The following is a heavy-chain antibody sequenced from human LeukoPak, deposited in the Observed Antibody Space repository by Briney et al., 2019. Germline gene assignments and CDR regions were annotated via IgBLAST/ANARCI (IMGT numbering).Heavy chain of an antibody. CDR1: GFTFSSYG. D-gene: IGHD1-26*01. J-gene: IGHJ5*02. V-gene: IGHV3-33*01. Sequence: GSLRLSCAASGFTFSSYGMHWVRQAPGKGLEWVAVIWYDGSNKYYADSVKGRFTISRDNSKNTLYLQMNSLRAEDTAVYYCARDGGYGHNWFDPWGQGTLVTVSS. CDR2: IWYDGSNK. CDR3: ARDGGYGHNWFDP.